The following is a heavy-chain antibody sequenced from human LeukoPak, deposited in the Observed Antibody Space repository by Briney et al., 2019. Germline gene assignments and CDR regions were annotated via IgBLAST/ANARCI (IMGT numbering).Heavy chain of an antibody. D-gene: IGHD2-2*01. J-gene: IGHJ4*02. V-gene: IGHV1-8*03. Sequence: ASVKVSCKTSGYTFSTYDINWLRHAAGQGLEWMGWMNPNSANTGFAQKFQGRAAITRDTSAATAYLELSGLTSEDTAVYYCARAIRYQLLSDYWGQGTLVTVSS. CDR2: MNPNSANT. CDR3: ARAIRYQLLSDY. CDR1: GYTFSTYD.